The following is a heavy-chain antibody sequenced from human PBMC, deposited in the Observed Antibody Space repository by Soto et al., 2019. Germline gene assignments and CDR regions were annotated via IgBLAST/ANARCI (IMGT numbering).Heavy chain of an antibody. V-gene: IGHV4-59*08. D-gene: IGHD6-13*01. Sequence: SLTCTVSGSSIGNSYWSWIRQSPGKGLEWIGYIYYSGSSNYNPSRKSRVSISVDTSKNQFSLKLSSVTAADTAVYYCARHSSSSPIFDFWGQGTPLTASS. J-gene: IGHJ4*01. CDR3: ARHSSSSPIFDF. CDR1: GSSIGNSY. CDR2: IYYSGSS.